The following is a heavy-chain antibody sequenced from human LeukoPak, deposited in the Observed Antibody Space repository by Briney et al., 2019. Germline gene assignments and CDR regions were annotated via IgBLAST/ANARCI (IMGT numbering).Heavy chain of an antibody. Sequence: SQTLSLTCAISGDSFSSNSAAWNWIRQSPSRGLEWLGRTYYRSKWYYDYAVAVKSRISINPDTSKNQFSLQLSSVTPEDTAVYYCARDPVGGSTIFDYWGQRTLVTVSS. CDR2: TYYRSKWYY. V-gene: IGHV6-1*01. D-gene: IGHD1-26*01. CDR3: ARDPVGGSTIFDY. J-gene: IGHJ4*02. CDR1: GDSFSSNSAA.